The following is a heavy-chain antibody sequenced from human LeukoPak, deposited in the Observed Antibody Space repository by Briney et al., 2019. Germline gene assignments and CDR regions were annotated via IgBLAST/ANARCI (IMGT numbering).Heavy chain of an antibody. CDR1: GFTFGDYA. CDR3: AKFSTVTTGLFLKYYYMDV. CDR2: ISSSGSTI. J-gene: IGHJ6*03. Sequence: PGGSLRLSCTASGFTFGDYAMSWFRQAPGKGLEWVSYISSSGSTIYYADSVKGRFTISRDNAKDSLYLQMNSLRAEDTAVYYCAKFSTVTTGLFLKYYYMDVWGKGTTVTISS. D-gene: IGHD4-17*01. V-gene: IGHV3-11*01.